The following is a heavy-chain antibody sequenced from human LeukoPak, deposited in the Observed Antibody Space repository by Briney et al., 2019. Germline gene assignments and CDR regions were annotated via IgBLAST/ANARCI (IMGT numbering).Heavy chain of an antibody. CDR3: ARDLTYGWGYYFGLDV. CDR2: ITSTSNYI. D-gene: IGHD6-19*01. V-gene: IGHV3-21*01. Sequence: PGGSLRLSCAASGFAFSDYSMNWVRQAPGKGLEWVSSITSTSNYIYYADSVQGRFTISRDNAKNSLYLQMNSLRAEDTAVYHCARDLTYGWGYYFGLDVWGQGTTVTVSS. J-gene: IGHJ6*02. CDR1: GFAFSDYS.